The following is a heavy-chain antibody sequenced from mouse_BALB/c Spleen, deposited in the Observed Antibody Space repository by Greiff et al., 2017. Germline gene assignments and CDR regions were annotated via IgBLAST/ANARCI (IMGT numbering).Heavy chain of an antibody. Sequence: VQLQQPGAELVRPGASVKLSCKASGYTFTSYWINWVKQRPGQGLEWIGNIYPSDSYTNYNQKFKDKATLTVDKSSSTAYMQLSSPTSEDSAVYYCTRSDYGYLFAYWGQGTLVTVSA. CDR2: IYPSDSYT. J-gene: IGHJ3*01. V-gene: IGHV1-69*02. CDR1: GYTFTSYW. D-gene: IGHD1-2*01. CDR3: TRSDYGYLFAY.